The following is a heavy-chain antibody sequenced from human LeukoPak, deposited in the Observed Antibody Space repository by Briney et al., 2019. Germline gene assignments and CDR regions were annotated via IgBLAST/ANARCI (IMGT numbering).Heavy chain of an antibody. CDR3: ARRNTVIVAALEEYGDHWFL. V-gene: IGHV1-2*02. CDR1: GYTFTVYY. D-gene: IGHD3-22*01. CDR2: INCNSGGT. J-gene: IGHJ3*01. Sequence: GASVKVSCKASGYTFTVYYMHWVRQAPGQGLEWMGWINCNSGGTNYAQKFQGRVTMTRDTSLSTVYMELSSLRSDDTAVYYCARRNTVIVAALEEYGDHWFLWGQGTMVTVSS.